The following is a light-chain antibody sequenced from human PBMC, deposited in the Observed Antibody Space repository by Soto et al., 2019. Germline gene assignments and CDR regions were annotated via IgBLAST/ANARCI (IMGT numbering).Light chain of an antibody. J-gene: IGKJ5*01. CDR3: QQSYNIPPIT. Sequence: DIQMTQSPSSLSASVGDRVTITCRASQSISSYLNWYQQKPGKAPKLLIYAASSLQSGVPSRFSGSGSGTDFTLTISSLQPEDFAAYYCQQSYNIPPITFGQGTRLEIK. CDR2: AAS. V-gene: IGKV1-39*01. CDR1: QSISSY.